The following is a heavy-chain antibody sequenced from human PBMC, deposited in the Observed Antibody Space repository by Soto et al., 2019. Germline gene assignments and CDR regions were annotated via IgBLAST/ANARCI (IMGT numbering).Heavy chain of an antibody. J-gene: IGHJ4*02. CDR2: INRDGSIT. Sequence: EVQLVESGGGLVQPGGPLRLSCAASGFTFSSYWMHWVRQAPGTGLVWVADINRDGSITKYADYVKGRFTISRDNSKSTLYLQMNSLSADDTAMYYCARDEGVAVLVRGFDHWGQGALVTVSS. D-gene: IGHD2-15*01. CDR3: ARDEGVAVLVRGFDH. CDR1: GFTFSSYW. V-gene: IGHV3-74*03.